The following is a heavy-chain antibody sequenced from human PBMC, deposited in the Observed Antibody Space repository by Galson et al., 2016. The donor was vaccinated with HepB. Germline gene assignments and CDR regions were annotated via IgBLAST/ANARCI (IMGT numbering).Heavy chain of an antibody. CDR1: GFSFSNYW. D-gene: IGHD1-26*01. CDR2: ISRSGDST. V-gene: IGHV3-23*01. J-gene: IGHJ6*04. Sequence: SLRLSCAASGFSFSNYWMTWVRQAPGKGLEVVSSISRSGDSTDYADSVKGRFTISRDNSKNTLSLQMNSLRAEDTAVYYCVQGSTAPAVWGKGTTVTVSS. CDR3: VQGSTAPAV.